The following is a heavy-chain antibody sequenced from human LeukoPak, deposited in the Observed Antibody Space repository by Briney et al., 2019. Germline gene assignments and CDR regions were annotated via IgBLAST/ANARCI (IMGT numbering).Heavy chain of an antibody. Sequence: SETLSLTCAVSGGSISSSNWWRWVRQPPGKGLEWIGEIYHSGSTNYNPSLKSRVTISVDKSKNQFSLKLSSVTAADTAVYYCAHLGASGYFDYWGQGTLVTVSS. J-gene: IGHJ4*02. CDR1: GGSISSSNW. CDR2: IYHSGST. V-gene: IGHV4-4*02. D-gene: IGHD2-8*02. CDR3: AHLGASGYFDY.